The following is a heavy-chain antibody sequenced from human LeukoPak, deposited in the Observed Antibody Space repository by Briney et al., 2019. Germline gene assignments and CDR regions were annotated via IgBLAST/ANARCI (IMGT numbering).Heavy chain of an antibody. V-gene: IGHV4-34*01. CDR3: ARGDCSGGSCYSRSRTYGMDV. CDR2: INHRGST. CDR1: GGSFSGYY. Sequence: SETLSLTCAVYGGSFSGYYWSWIRQPPGKGLEWIGEINHRGSTSYNPSLKSRVTISVDTSKNQFSLKLSSVTAADTAVYYCARGDCSGGSCYSRSRTYGMDVWGKGTTVTVSS. D-gene: IGHD2-15*01. J-gene: IGHJ6*04.